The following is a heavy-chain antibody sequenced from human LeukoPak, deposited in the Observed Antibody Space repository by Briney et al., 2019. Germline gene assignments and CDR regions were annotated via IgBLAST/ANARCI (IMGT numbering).Heavy chain of an antibody. J-gene: IGHJ4*02. CDR2: IYTSGST. CDR1: GGSISSYY. D-gene: IGHD2-2*01. V-gene: IGHV4-59*10. CDR3: ARYCSSTSCILRGFDY. Sequence: PSETLSLTCAVYGGSISSYYWSWIRQPAGKGLEWIGRIYTSGSTNYNPSLKSRVTMSVDTSKNQFSLKLSSVTAADTAVYYCARYCSSTSCILRGFDYWGQGTLVTVSS.